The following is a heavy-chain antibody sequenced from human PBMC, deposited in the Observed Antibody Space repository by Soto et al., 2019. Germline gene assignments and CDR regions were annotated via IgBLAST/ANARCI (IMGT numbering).Heavy chain of an antibody. J-gene: IGHJ6*02. CDR3: ARSTMATIGMDV. Sequence: LGESLKISCKGSGYSFTSYWISWVRQMPGKGLEWMGRIDPSDSYTNYSPSFQGHVTISADKSISTAYLQWSSLKASDTAMYYCARSTMATIGMDVWGQGTTVTVSS. D-gene: IGHD5-12*01. V-gene: IGHV5-10-1*01. CDR2: IDPSDSYT. CDR1: GYSFTSYW.